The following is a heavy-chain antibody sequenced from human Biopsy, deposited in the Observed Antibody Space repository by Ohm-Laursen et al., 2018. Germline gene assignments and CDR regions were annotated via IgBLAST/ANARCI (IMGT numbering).Heavy chain of an antibody. CDR2: IKSDGSGT. D-gene: IGHD4-11*01. CDR1: GFNFSNYW. V-gene: IGHV3-74*01. J-gene: IGHJ6*02. Sequence: SLRLSCAASGFNFSNYWKHWGRQVPGKGLGWVSRIKSDGSGTAYADSVKGRFTISRDSAKNTVYLAMDNLRVEGTAKYYRARDVTFSISLAWGMDVWGQGTTVTVSS. CDR3: ARDVTFSISLAWGMDV.